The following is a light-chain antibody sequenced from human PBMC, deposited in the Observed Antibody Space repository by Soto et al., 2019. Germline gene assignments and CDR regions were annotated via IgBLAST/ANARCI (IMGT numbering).Light chain of an antibody. CDR3: QQFNSYPIT. CDR1: QSIISW. V-gene: IGKV1-5*01. CDR2: EAS. Sequence: DIQMTQSPSTLSASVGDIVTSTCRASQSIISWLAWYQQKPGQAPKLLIYEASSLQSGVPSRFSGSGSGTEFTLTISGLQPDDFAIYYCQQFNSYPITFGQGRRLEIK. J-gene: IGKJ5*01.